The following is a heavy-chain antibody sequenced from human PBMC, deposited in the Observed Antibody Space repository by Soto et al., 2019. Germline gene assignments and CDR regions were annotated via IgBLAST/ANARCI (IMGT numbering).Heavy chain of an antibody. V-gene: IGHV1-69*13. CDR2: IIPIFGTA. J-gene: IGHJ6*02. D-gene: IGHD3-10*02. CDR3: ARVFGCNSDYYYYGMDV. CDR1: GGTFSSYA. Sequence: SVKVSCKASGGTFSSYAISWVRQAPGQGLEWMGGIIPIFGTANYAQKFQGRVTITADESTSTAYMELSSLRSEDTAVYYCARVFGCNSDYYYYGMDVWGQGTTVTVSS.